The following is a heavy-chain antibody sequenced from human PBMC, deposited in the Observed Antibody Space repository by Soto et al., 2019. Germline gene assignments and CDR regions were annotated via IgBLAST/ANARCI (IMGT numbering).Heavy chain of an antibody. CDR2: IIPIFGTA. Sequence: QVQLVQSGAEVKKPGSSVKVSCKASGGTFSSYAISWVRQAPGQGLEWMGGIIPIFGTANYAQKFQGRVTIIADESTSTAYMELSILRSEDTAVYYWARPYSSAWTTYYYYGMVVWSQGTTVTVSS. V-gene: IGHV1-69*01. CDR3: ARPYSSAWTTYYYYGMVV. CDR1: GGTFSSYA. J-gene: IGHJ6*02. D-gene: IGHD6-25*01.